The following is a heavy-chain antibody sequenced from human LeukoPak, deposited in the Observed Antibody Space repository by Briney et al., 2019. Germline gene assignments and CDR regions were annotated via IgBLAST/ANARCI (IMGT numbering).Heavy chain of an antibody. CDR3: ARMTMSGVATPYDY. CDR2: ISTYYGNT. J-gene: IGHJ4*02. D-gene: IGHD3-3*01. V-gene: IGHV1-18*01. CDR1: GYTFTHYS. Sequence: ASVKVSCKASGYTFTHYSVGWVRQAPGQGLEWMGWISTYYGNTKYAQRFQGRVTMTTDTSTTTAYMEVRSLRYDDTAVYYCARMTMSGVATPYDYWGQGALVTVSS.